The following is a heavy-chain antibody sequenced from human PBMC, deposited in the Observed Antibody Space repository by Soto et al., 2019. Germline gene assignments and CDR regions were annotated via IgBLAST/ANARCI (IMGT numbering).Heavy chain of an antibody. CDR1: GFTFSSYG. V-gene: IGHV3-33*01. J-gene: IGHJ4*02. Sequence: GGSLRLSCAASGFTFSSYGMHWVRQAPGKGLEWVAVIWYDGSNKYYADSVKGRFTISRDNSKNTLYLQMNSLRAEDTAVYYCARDTSIEQTIDYWGQGTLVTVSS. D-gene: IGHD4-17*01. CDR2: IWYDGSNK. CDR3: ARDTSIEQTIDY.